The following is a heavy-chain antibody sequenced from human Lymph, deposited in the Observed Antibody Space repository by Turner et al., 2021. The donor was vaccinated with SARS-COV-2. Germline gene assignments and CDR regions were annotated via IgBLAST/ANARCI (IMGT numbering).Heavy chain of an antibody. Sequence: QVQLWQSAGAVNKPGASVQVSCKAPGNTFTSYDINWVRQATGQGLECRDWMNQKSGNTGYVQKFQGRSTMTRNTSISRAYIELSSVRSEDTAVYYCTRGRYSGGGMDVWGQGTTVTVSS. J-gene: IGHJ6*02. CDR3: TRGRYSGGGMDV. CDR2: MNQKSGNT. CDR1: GNTFTSYD. D-gene: IGHD1-26*01. V-gene: IGHV1-8*02.